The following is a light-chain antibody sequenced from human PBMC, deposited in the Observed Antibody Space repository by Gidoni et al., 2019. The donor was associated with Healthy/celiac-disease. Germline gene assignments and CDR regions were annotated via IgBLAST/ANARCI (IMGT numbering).Light chain of an antibody. CDR2: AAS. Sequence: AIRTTQPPSSLSASTGDRVTITCRASQGISSYLAWYQQKPGKAPKLLIYAASTLQSGVPSRFSGSGSGTDFTLTISCLQSEDFATYYCQQYYSYPWTFGQGTKVEIK. CDR3: QQYYSYPWT. J-gene: IGKJ1*01. CDR1: QGISSY. V-gene: IGKV1-8*01.